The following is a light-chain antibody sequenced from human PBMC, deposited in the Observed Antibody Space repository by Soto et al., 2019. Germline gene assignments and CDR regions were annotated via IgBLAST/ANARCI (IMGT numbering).Light chain of an antibody. CDR3: QQYGSSPPT. CDR2: GAS. Sequence: EIVLTQSPGILSLSPGERVTLSCRASQSVSSSYLAWYQQKPGQAPRLLIYGASSRVTGIPDRFSGSGSGTDFTLTISRLEPEDFAVYYCQQYGSSPPTFGQGTKVEIK. J-gene: IGKJ1*01. CDR1: QSVSSSY. V-gene: IGKV3-20*01.